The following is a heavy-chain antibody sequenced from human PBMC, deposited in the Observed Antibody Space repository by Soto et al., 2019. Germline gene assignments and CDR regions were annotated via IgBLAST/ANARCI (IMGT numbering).Heavy chain of an antibody. V-gene: IGHV2-5*01. J-gene: IGHJ4*02. CDR3: AYRVGSRGSFDY. CDR2: IYWNDDK. CDR1: GFSLTTSGVS. D-gene: IGHD6-25*01. Sequence: QITLKESGPTLMKPTQTLTLTCTFSGFSLTTSGVSVGWIRQPPGKALEWLASIYWNDDKRYSPSLKSRLTLTKDNSKEQVVLTIPNMDPVDTATYYCAYRVGSRGSFDYWGQGTLVTVSS.